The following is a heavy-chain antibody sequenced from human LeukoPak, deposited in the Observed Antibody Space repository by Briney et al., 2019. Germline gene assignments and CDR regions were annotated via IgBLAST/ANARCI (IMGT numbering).Heavy chain of an antibody. CDR1: GFTFNSFA. D-gene: IGHD3-22*01. Sequence: AGGSLRLSCAASGFTFNSFAMSWVRQAPGKGLEWVSTISATGGDTYYADSVKGRFTISRDNAKNSVSLQMNSLRAEDTAVYHCARWAFYYYDTSGSYYFDHWGPGTLVTVSS. J-gene: IGHJ4*02. CDR2: ISATGGDT. CDR3: ARWAFYYYDTSGSYYFDH. V-gene: IGHV3-23*01.